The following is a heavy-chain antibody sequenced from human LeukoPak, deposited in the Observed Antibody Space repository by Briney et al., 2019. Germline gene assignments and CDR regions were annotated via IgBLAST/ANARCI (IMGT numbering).Heavy chain of an antibody. CDR1: GFTFSSYA. CDR2: ISGSGGST. CDR3: AKDLRYDSSGLKAIFDY. Sequence: GGSLRLYCAAAGFTFSSYAMSWVRQAPGKGLEWVSAISGSGGSTYYADSVKGRFTISRDNSKNTLYLQMNSLRAEDTAVYYCAKDLRYDSSGLKAIFDYWGQGTLVTVSS. J-gene: IGHJ4*02. D-gene: IGHD3-22*01. V-gene: IGHV3-23*01.